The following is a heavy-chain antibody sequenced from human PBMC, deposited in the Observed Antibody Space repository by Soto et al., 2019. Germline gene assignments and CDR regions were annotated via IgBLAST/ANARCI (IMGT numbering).Heavy chain of an antibody. V-gene: IGHV4-31*03. CDR3: ARGRDCSTSSCYLDLRLGYYFDK. D-gene: IGHD2-2*01. Sequence: QVQLQESGPGLVKPSQTLSLTCTVSGGSISSGGYYWSWIRQHPGKGLEWIGYIYYGGSTYYNPSLMSRVTISVDTSKNQFSLKLSSVTAADTAVYYCARGRDCSTSSCYLDLRLGYYFDKWGQGTLVTVSS. CDR1: GGSISSGGYY. J-gene: IGHJ4*02. CDR2: IYYGGST.